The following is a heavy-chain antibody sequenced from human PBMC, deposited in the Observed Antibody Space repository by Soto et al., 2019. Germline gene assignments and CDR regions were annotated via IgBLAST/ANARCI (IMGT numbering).Heavy chain of an antibody. Sequence: GGSLRLSCAASVFTFSSYGMPWVRQAPGKGLEWVAVISYDGSNKYYADSVNCLFTISRDNSKNTLYLQMNSLRAEDTAVYYCAKEKAYYDFWSGFNWFDPWGQGTLVPSPQ. CDR2: ISYDGSNK. V-gene: IGHV3-30*18. D-gene: IGHD3-3*01. J-gene: IGHJ5*02. CDR1: VFTFSSYG. CDR3: AKEKAYYDFWSGFNWFDP.